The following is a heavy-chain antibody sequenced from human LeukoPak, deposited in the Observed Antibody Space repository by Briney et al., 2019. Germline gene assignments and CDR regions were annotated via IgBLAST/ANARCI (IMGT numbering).Heavy chain of an antibody. Sequence: GGSLRLSCAASGFTFSSYVMSWVRQAPGKGLEWVSAISGSGVSTYYADPVKGRFTISRDNSKNTLYLQMISLRAEDTAVYYCAKGRVTTNQYDYWGQGTLVTVSS. V-gene: IGHV3-23*01. CDR3: AKGRVTTNQYDY. CDR2: ISGSGVST. CDR1: GFTFSSYV. J-gene: IGHJ4*02. D-gene: IGHD4-17*01.